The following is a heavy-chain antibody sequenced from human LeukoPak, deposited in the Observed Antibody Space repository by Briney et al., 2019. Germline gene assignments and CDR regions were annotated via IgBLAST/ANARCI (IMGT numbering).Heavy chain of an antibody. V-gene: IGHV4-39*07. CDR2: IYYSGST. D-gene: IGHD6-13*01. CDR3: ARVVSRGSWRDYYFDY. CDR1: GGSISSSSYY. J-gene: IGHJ4*02. Sequence: SETLSLTCTVSGGSISSSSYYWGWLRQPPGKGLEWIGSIYYSGSTYYNPSLKSRVTISVDTSKNQFSLKLSSVTAADTAVYYCARVVSRGSWRDYYFDYWGQGTLVTVSS.